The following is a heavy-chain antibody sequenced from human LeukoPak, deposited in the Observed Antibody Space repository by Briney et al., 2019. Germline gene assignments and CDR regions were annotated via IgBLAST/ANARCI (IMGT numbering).Heavy chain of an antibody. CDR2: IYYSGST. J-gene: IGHJ4*02. CDR1: GGSVSSGSYY. D-gene: IGHD3-10*01. Sequence: SETLSLTCSVSGGSVSSGSYYWSWIRQPPGKGLEWVGYIYYSGSTNYNPSFKSRVTISVDTSKNQFSLKLSSVTAADTAVYYCARESYYGSGSSDYWGQGTLVTVSS. V-gene: IGHV4-61*01. CDR3: ARESYYGSGSSDY.